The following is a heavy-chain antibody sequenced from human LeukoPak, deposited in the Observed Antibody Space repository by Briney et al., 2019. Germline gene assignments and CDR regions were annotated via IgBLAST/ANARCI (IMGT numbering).Heavy chain of an antibody. J-gene: IGHJ4*02. CDR1: GFTFNSYG. CDR2: VSYDGSNK. D-gene: IGHD2-21*02. Sequence: PGGAVRLSCAASGFTFNSYGMHWVRQAPGKGLEWVTVVSYDGSNKYYAAPLKGRFTISRDNSKNTVNLQMNSLRAEDTAVYYCAKDYEAYCGGDCSSFFDYWGQGTLVTVSP. CDR3: AKDYEAYCGGDCSSFFDY. V-gene: IGHV3-30*18.